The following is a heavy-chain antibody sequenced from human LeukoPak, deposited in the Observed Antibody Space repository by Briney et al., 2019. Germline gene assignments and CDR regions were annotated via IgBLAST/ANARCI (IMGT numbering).Heavy chain of an antibody. CDR1: GGTFSSYA. V-gene: IGHV1-69*04. CDR3: ARDGPCSSTSCYKGWYFDL. Sequence: ASVMVSCKASGGTFSSYAISWVRQAPGQGLEWMGRIIPILGIANYAQKFQGRVTITADESTSTAYMELSSLRSEDTAVYYCARDGPCSSTSCYKGWYFDLWGRGTLVTVSS. D-gene: IGHD2-2*02. J-gene: IGHJ2*01. CDR2: IIPILGIA.